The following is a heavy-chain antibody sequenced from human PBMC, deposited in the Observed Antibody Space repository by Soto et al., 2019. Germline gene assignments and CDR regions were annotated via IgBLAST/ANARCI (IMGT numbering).Heavy chain of an antibody. Sequence: GGSLRLSCAACEFTVLSSYMSWIRQAPGKGLEWVSVIYSGGSTYYADSVKGRFTISRDNSKNTLYLQMNSLRAEDTAVYYCATGALLRYFDWTHAFDIWGQGTMVTVPS. D-gene: IGHD3-9*01. J-gene: IGHJ3*02. CDR2: IYSGGST. CDR3: ATGALLRYFDWTHAFDI. V-gene: IGHV3-66*01. CDR1: EFTVLSSY.